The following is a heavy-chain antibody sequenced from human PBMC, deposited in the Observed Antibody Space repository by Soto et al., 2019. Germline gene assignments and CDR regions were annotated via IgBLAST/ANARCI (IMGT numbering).Heavy chain of an antibody. D-gene: IGHD3-3*01. V-gene: IGHV3-30*18. CDR3: AKGYDFWSGYTPNWFDP. CDR1: GFTFSSYG. Sequence: QVQLVESGGGVVQPGRSLRLSCAASGFTFSSYGMHWVRQAPGKGLEWVAVISYDGSNKYYADSVKGRFTISRDNSKNTLYLQMNSLRAEETAVYYCAKGYDFWSGYTPNWFDPWGQGTLVTVSS. J-gene: IGHJ5*02. CDR2: ISYDGSNK.